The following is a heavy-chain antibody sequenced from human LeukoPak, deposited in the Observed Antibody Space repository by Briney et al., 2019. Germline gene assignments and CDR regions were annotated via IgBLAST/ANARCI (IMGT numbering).Heavy chain of an antibody. J-gene: IGHJ4*02. CDR3: ARALRYYSDSSGYAFDY. Sequence: SVKVSCKASGGTFRSFAISWVRQAPGQGLEWMGGIIPIIRTANYAQKFQGRVTITADESTGTAYMELSSLRSEDTAVYYCARALRYYSDSSGYAFDYWGQGTLVTVSS. CDR1: GGTFRSFA. D-gene: IGHD3-22*01. CDR2: IIPIIRTA. V-gene: IGHV1-69*13.